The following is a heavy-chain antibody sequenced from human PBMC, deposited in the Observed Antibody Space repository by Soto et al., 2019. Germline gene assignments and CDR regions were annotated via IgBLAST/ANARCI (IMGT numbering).Heavy chain of an antibody. Sequence: GGSLRLSCAASGFTFSSYSMNWVRQAPGKGLEWVSSISSSSSYIYYADSVKGRFTISRDNAKNSLYLQMNSLRAEDTAVYYCARDLPAATGDVGYFDYWGHGTLVTVSS. V-gene: IGHV3-21*01. CDR2: ISSSSSYI. CDR1: GFTFSSYS. D-gene: IGHD7-27*01. J-gene: IGHJ4*01. CDR3: ARDLPAATGDVGYFDY.